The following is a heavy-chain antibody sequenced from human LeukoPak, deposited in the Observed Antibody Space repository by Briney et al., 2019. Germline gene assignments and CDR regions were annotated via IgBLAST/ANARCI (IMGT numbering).Heavy chain of an antibody. Sequence: GASVKVSCKASGYTFTSYGISWVRQAPGQGLEWMGWISAYNGNTNYAQKPQGRVTMTTDTSTSTAYMELRSLRSDDTAVYYCAREGEYSSSSPYYYYYGMDVWGQGTTVTVSS. D-gene: IGHD6-6*01. CDR1: GYTFTSYG. V-gene: IGHV1-18*01. CDR2: ISAYNGNT. CDR3: AREGEYSSSSPYYYYYGMDV. J-gene: IGHJ6*02.